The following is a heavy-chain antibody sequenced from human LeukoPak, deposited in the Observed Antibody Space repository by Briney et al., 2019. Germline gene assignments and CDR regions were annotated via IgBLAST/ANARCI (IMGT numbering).Heavy chain of an antibody. J-gene: IGHJ4*02. CDR1: GGTFSSYA. D-gene: IGHD6-19*01. CDR2: IIPIFGTA. V-gene: IGHV1-69*13. Sequence: ASVKVSCKASGGTFSSYAISWVRQAPGQGLEWMGGIIPIFGTANYAQKFQGRVTITADESTSTAYMELSSLRSEDTAVYYCASSRAVAGLDYWGQGTLVTVSS. CDR3: ASSRAVAGLDY.